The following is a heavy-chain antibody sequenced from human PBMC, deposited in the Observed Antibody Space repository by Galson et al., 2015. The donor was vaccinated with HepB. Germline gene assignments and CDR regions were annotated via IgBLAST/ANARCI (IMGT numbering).Heavy chain of an antibody. CDR2: IYYSGSA. D-gene: IGHD4-11*01. J-gene: IGHJ4*02. CDR3: ARYSKLDYFDY. V-gene: IGHV4-31*03. CDR1: GDSISSGGYY. Sequence: TLSLTCTVSGDSISSGGYYWSWIRQHPGEGLEWIGYIYYSGSAYYNPSLRSRVTISLDTSKSPFSLKLSSVTAADTAMYYCARYSKLDYFDYWGQGTLVTVSS.